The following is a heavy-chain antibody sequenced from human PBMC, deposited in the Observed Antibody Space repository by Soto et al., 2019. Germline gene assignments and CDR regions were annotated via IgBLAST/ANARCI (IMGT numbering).Heavy chain of an antibody. CDR1: GGTFSSYA. CDR3: ARFMVRGVPHSGWFDP. J-gene: IGHJ5*02. Sequence: QVQLVQSGAEVKKPGSSVKVSCKASGGTFSSYAISWVRQAPGQGLEWMGGIIPIFGTANYAKKFQGRVTSTAEDSTSTAYMELSSLRSEDTAVYYCARFMVRGVPHSGWFDPWGQGTLVTVSS. CDR2: IIPIFGTA. V-gene: IGHV1-69*12. D-gene: IGHD3-10*01.